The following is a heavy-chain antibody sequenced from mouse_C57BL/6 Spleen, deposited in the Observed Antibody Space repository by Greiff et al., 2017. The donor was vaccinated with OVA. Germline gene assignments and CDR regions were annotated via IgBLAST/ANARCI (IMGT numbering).Heavy chain of an antibody. J-gene: IGHJ3*01. Sequence: EVQLKESGPVLVKPGASVKMSCKASGYTFTDYYMNWVKQSHGKSLEWIGVINPYNGGTSYNQKFKGKATLTVDKSSSTAYMELNSLTSEDSAVYYCASGSNPWFAYWGQGTLVTVSA. CDR2: INPYNGGT. V-gene: IGHV1-19*01. CDR3: ASGSNPWFAY. CDR1: GYTFTDYY. D-gene: IGHD2-5*01.